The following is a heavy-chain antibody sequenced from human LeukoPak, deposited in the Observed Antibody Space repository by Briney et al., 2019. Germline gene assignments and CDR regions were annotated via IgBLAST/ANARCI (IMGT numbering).Heavy chain of an antibody. CDR3: ARLTPVGMDV. Sequence: GGSLRLSCAASGFTFSSYSMNWVRQAPGKGLEWVSYISSSSSTIYYADSVKGRFTISRDNAKDSLYLQMNSLRAEDTAVYYCARLTPVGMDVWGQGTTVTVSS. CDR1: GFTFSSYS. J-gene: IGHJ6*02. D-gene: IGHD4/OR15-4a*01. CDR2: ISSSSSTI. V-gene: IGHV3-48*01.